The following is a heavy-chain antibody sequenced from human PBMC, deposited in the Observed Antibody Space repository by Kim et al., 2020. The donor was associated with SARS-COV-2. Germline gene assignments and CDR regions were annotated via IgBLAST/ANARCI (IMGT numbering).Heavy chain of an antibody. J-gene: IGHJ4*02. V-gene: IGHV3-33*06. CDR3: AKDLGSCNSISCSYYFDH. CDR2: IWYDGSKT. CDR1: GFTFSSYG. D-gene: IGHD2-2*01. Sequence: GGSLRLSCGGYGFTFSSYGMNWVRQAPGKGLEWVAVIWYDGSKTYYADSVKGRFTISRDNSKNMVYLQMNSLRVEDTAVYYCAKDLGSCNSISCSYYFDHWSQGNLVTVTS.